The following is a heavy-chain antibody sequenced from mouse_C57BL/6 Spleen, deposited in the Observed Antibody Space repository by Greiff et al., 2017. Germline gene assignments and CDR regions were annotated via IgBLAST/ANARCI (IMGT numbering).Heavy chain of an antibody. V-gene: IGHV1-19*01. CDR3: ARGRVYAMDY. CDR2: INPYNGGT. Sequence: VQLKESGPVLVKPGASVKMSCKASGYTFTDYYMNWVKQSHGKSLEWIGVINPYNGGTSYNQKFKGKATLTVDKSSSTAYMELNSLTSEDSAVYYCARGRVYAMDYWGQGTSVTVSS. J-gene: IGHJ4*01. CDR1: GYTFTDYY.